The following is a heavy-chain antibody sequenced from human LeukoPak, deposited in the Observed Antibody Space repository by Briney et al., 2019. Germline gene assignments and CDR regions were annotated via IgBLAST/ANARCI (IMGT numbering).Heavy chain of an antibody. V-gene: IGHV3-11*01. Sequence: GGSLRLSCAASGFTFSDYYMSWIRQAPGKGLEWVSYISSGSTIYYADSVKGRFTISRDNAKNSLYLQMNSLRAEDTAVYYCADSKQGYWGQGTLVTVSS. D-gene: IGHD5-18*01. CDR2: ISSGSTI. CDR3: ADSKQGY. CDR1: GFTFSDYY. J-gene: IGHJ4*02.